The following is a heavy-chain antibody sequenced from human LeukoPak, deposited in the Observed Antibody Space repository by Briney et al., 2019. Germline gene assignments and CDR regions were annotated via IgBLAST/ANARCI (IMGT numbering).Heavy chain of an antibody. V-gene: IGHV3-48*01. CDR1: GFTFSSYS. CDR3: ARAYYGMDV. CDR2: ISSSSSTI. Sequence: GGSLRLSCPASGFTFSSYSMNWVRQAPGKGLEWVSYISSSSSTIYYADSVKGRFTISRDNAKNSLYLQMNSLRAEDTAVYYCARAYYGMDVWGQGTTVTVSS. J-gene: IGHJ6*02.